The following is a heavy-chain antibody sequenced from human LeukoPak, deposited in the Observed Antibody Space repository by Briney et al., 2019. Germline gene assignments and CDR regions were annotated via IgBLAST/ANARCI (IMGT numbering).Heavy chain of an antibody. V-gene: IGHV3-23*01. CDR3: ARDYHDSTGYYFDY. D-gene: IGHD3-22*01. CDR2: ISGSGGST. J-gene: IGHJ4*02. CDR1: GFTFSSYA. Sequence: PGGSLRVSCAASGFTFSSYAMSWVRQAPGKGLEWVSAISGSGGSTYYADSVKGRFTISRDNSKDTLYLQMNSPRAEDTAVYYCARDYHDSTGYYFDYWGQGTLVTVSS.